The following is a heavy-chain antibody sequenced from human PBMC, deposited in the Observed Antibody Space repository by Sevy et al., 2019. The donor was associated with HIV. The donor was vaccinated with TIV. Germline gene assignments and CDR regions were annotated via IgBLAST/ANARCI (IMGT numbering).Heavy chain of an antibody. J-gene: IGHJ3*02. CDR3: ARAKFWVDYYDSSGYYSDAFDI. D-gene: IGHD3-22*01. Sequence: GGSLRLSCAASGFTFSSYAMHWVRQAPGKGLEWVAVISYDGSNKYYADSVKGRFTISRENSKNTLYLQMKSLRAEDTAVYYCARAKFWVDYYDSSGYYSDAFDIWGQGTMVTVSS. CDR2: ISYDGSNK. V-gene: IGHV3-30-3*01. CDR1: GFTFSSYA.